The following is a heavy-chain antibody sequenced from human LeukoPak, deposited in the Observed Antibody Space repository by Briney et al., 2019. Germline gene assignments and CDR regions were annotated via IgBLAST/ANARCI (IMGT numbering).Heavy chain of an antibody. Sequence: GGSLRLSCAASGFTFSSYGMHWVRQAPGKGLEWVAVIWYDGSNKYYADSVKGRFTISRDNSKNTLYLQMNSLRAEDTAVYYCARDAQYYDFWSGYYTGYYFDYWGQGTLVTVSS. J-gene: IGHJ4*02. CDR2: IWYDGSNK. CDR1: GFTFSSYG. CDR3: ARDAQYYDFWSGYYTGYYFDY. V-gene: IGHV3-33*01. D-gene: IGHD3-3*01.